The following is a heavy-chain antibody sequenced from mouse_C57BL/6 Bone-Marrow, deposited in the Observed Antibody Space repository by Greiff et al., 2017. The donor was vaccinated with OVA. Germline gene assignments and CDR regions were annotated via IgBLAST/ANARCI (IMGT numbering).Heavy chain of an antibody. CDR3: ASPGSSCYSWFAY. V-gene: IGHV1-39*01. D-gene: IGHD3-2*02. Sequence: VQLQQSGPELVKPGASVKISCKASGYSFTDYNMNWVKQSNGKSLEWIGVINPNYGTTSYNQKFKGKATLTVDQSSSTSYMQLNSLTSEDSAVYYCASPGSSCYSWFAYWGQGTLVTVSA. CDR2: INPNYGTT. J-gene: IGHJ3*01. CDR1: GYSFTDYN.